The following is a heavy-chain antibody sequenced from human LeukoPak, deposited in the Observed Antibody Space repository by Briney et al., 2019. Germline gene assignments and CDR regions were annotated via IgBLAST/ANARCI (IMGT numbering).Heavy chain of an antibody. CDR3: ARDRGYSGYGYDAFDI. D-gene: IGHD5-12*01. V-gene: IGHV3-21*01. CDR1: GFTFSSYT. J-gene: IGHJ3*02. CDR2: ISSSSSYI. Sequence: GGSLRLSCAASGFTFSSYTMNWVRQAPGKGLEWVSSISSSSSYIYYADSVKGRFTISRDNAKNSLYLQMNSLRAEDTAVYYCARDRGYSGYGYDAFDIWGQGTMVTVSS.